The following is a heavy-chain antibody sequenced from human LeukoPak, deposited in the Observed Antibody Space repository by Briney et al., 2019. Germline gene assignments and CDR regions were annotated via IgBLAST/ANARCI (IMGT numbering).Heavy chain of an antibody. D-gene: IGHD2-15*01. Sequence: SETLSLTCSVSGGSISSSYWSWLRQPAGKGLEWIGRIYTSGSTNYNPSLKSRVTMSIDMSKNQFSLRLSPVTAADTAVYYCARAGEVVDAFEIWGQGTMVTVSS. V-gene: IGHV4-4*07. J-gene: IGHJ3*02. CDR2: IYTSGST. CDR1: GGSISSSY. CDR3: ARAGEVVDAFEI.